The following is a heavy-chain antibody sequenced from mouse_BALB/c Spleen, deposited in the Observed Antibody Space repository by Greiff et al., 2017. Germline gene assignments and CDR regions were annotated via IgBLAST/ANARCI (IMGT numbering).Heavy chain of an antibody. V-gene: IGHV5-9-3*01. D-gene: IGHD3-3*01. CDR1: GFTFSSYA. CDR3: ARHRRGLYAMDY. J-gene: IGHJ4*01. CDR2: ISSGGSYT. Sequence: EVKLVESGGGLVKPGGSLKLSCAASGFTFSSYAMSWVRQTPEKRLEWVATISSGGSYTYYPDSVKGRFTISRDNAKNTLYLQMSSLRSEDTAMYYCARHRRGLYAMDYWGQGTSVTVSS.